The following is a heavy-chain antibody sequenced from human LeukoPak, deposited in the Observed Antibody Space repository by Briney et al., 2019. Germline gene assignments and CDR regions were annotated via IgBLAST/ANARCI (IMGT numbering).Heavy chain of an antibody. CDR1: GGSISSSSYY. Sequence: SETLSLTCTVSGGSISSSSYYWGWIRQPPGKGLEWIGSIYYSGSTYYNPSLKSRVTISVDTSKNQLSLRMSSVTAADTAVYYCASQFVVVPAASPWLDPWGQGTLVTVSS. J-gene: IGHJ5*02. CDR2: IYYSGST. CDR3: ASQFVVVPAASPWLDP. D-gene: IGHD2-2*01. V-gene: IGHV4-39*01.